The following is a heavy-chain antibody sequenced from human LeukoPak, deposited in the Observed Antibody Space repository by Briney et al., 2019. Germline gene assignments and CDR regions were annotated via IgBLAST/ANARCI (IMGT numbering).Heavy chain of an antibody. J-gene: IGHJ4*02. CDR2: INHSGST. CDR1: GGSFSGYY. Sequence: SETLSLTCAVYGGSFSGYYWSWIRQPPGKGLEWIGEINHSGSTNYKPSLKSRVTMSVDTSKNQFSLKLSSVTAADTAVYYCARGHLKYSSSYLYYFDYWGQGTLVTVSS. CDR3: ARGHLKYSSSYLYYFDY. D-gene: IGHD6-13*01. V-gene: IGHV4-34*01.